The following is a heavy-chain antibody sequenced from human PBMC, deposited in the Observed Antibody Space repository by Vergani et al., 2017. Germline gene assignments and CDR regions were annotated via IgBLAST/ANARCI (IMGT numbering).Heavy chain of an antibody. D-gene: IGHD3-9*01. CDR3: TTDVYYDILTGYYLHDY. Sequence: EVQMVESGGGLVKPGGSLRLSCVASGFTFSHYSMNWVRQAPGKGLEWVGRIKSKTEGGTTDYAAPVKGRFTISRDDSKNTLYLQMNSLKTEDTAVYYCTTDVYYDILTGYYLHDYWGQGTLVTVSS. CDR2: IKSKTEGGTT. V-gene: IGHV3-15*01. CDR1: GFTFSHYS. J-gene: IGHJ4*02.